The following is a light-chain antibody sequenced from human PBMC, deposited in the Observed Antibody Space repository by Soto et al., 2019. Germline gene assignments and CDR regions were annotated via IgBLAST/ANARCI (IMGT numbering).Light chain of an antibody. CDR1: QSVLYSSNNKNY. CDR3: QQYYRTPRT. V-gene: IGKV4-1*01. Sequence: DIVMTQSPDSLAVSLGERATINCKSSQSVLYSSNNKNYLAWYQQKPGQPPKLLIYWASTRESGVPDRFSGSGSGTDVTLTISSLQAEDVAVYYCQQYYRTPRTFGQGTKVEIK. J-gene: IGKJ1*01. CDR2: WAS.